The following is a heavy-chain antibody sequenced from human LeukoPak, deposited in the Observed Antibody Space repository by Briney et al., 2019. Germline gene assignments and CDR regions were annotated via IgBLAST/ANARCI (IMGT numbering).Heavy chain of an antibody. D-gene: IGHD3-16*01. J-gene: IGHJ5*02. V-gene: IGHV3-21*01. Sequence: GSLRLSCAASGFTFSSYSMNWVRQAPGKGLEWVSSISSSSSYIYYADSVKGRFTISRDNAKNSLYLQMNSLRAEDTTVYYCARRIPYRYRNIKRLVFDPWGQGTLVTVSS. CDR1: GFTFSSYS. CDR2: ISSSSSYI. CDR3: ARRIPYRYRNIKRLVFDP.